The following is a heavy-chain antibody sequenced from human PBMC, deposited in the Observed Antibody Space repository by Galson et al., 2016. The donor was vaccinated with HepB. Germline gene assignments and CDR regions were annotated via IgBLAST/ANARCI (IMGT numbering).Heavy chain of an antibody. V-gene: IGHV1-18*01. D-gene: IGHD2-21*01. J-gene: IGHJ5*02. Sequence: SVKVSCKASGYSFTSYGISWVRQAPGQGLEWMGWISANEGDTNYARKFQGRVTLTTDTSTSTAYMELRSLTSDDTAVYYCARDFEYRGRRSRYEDCFDPWGQGTLVTVVS. CDR2: ISANEGDT. CDR3: ARDFEYRGRRSRYEDCFDP. CDR1: GYSFTSYG.